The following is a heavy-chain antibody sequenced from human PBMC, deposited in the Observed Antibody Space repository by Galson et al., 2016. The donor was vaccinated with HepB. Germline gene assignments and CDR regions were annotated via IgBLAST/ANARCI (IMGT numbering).Heavy chain of an antibody. CDR2: ISADASEK. V-gene: IGHV3-23*01. Sequence: SLRLSCAASGFTLGNYAMAWVRQAPGKGLEWVSSISADASEKHYRDAVEGRFTISRDTSENTLYLQMSSLRNEDTAVYYCAKVSDRATNGYSGAFETWGQELWSPGPQ. CDR3: AKVSDRATNGYSGAFET. D-gene: IGHD2-8*01. J-gene: IGHJ5*01. CDR1: GFTLGNYA.